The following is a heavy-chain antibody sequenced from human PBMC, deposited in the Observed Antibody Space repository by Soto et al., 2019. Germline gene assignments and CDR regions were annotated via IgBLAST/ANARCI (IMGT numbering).Heavy chain of an antibody. V-gene: IGHV3-53*04. D-gene: IGHD2-15*01. J-gene: IGHJ4*02. Sequence: EVQLVESGGGLVQPGGSLRLSCAASGFTVSSNYMSWVRQAPGKGLEWVSVIYSGGSTYYADSVKGRFTISRHNSKNTLYLQMNSLRAEDTAVYYCAREGYCSGGSCYSDYFDYWGQGTLVTVSS. CDR2: IYSGGST. CDR3: AREGYCSGGSCYSDYFDY. CDR1: GFTVSSNY.